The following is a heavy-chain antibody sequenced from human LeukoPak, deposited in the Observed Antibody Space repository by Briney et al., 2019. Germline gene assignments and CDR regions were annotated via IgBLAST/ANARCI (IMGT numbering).Heavy chain of an antibody. J-gene: IGHJ4*02. D-gene: IGHD2-15*01. Sequence: PSETLSLTCTVSGGSVSSGSYYWSWIRQPPGKGLEWIGYIYYSGSTNYNPSLKSRVTISVDTSKNQFSLKLSSVTAADTAVYYCARDSCGGSCYPGYWGQGTLVTVSS. CDR2: IYYSGST. CDR1: GGSVSSGSYY. CDR3: ARDSCGGSCYPGY. V-gene: IGHV4-61*01.